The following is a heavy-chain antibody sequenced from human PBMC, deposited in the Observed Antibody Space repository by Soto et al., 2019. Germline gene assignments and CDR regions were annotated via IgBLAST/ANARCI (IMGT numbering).Heavy chain of an antibody. V-gene: IGHV4-30-4*01. CDR3: ARDITKRYYYGSGSYRSNYGMDV. CDR1: GGSISSGDYY. CDR2: IYYSGST. D-gene: IGHD3-10*01. J-gene: IGHJ6*02. Sequence: SETLSLTCTVSGGSISSGDYYWSWIRQPPGKGLEWIGYIYYSGSTYYNPSLKSRVTISVDTSKNQFSLKLSSVTAADTAVYYCARDITKRYYYGSGSYRSNYGMDVWGQGTTVTVSS.